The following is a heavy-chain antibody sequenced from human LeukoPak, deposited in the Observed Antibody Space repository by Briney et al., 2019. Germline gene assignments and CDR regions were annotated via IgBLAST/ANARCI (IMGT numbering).Heavy chain of an antibody. V-gene: IGHV3-23*01. Sequence: GGSLRLSCAASGFTFSSYAMSWVRQAPGKGLEWVSAISGSGGSTYYADSVKGRFTISRDNSKNTLYPQMNSLRAEDTAVYYCAKDRLYDYVWGRYRSHRGWFDPWGQGTLVTVSS. CDR2: ISGSGGST. CDR3: AKDRLYDYVWGRYRSHRGWFDP. CDR1: GFTFSSYA. D-gene: IGHD3-16*02. J-gene: IGHJ5*02.